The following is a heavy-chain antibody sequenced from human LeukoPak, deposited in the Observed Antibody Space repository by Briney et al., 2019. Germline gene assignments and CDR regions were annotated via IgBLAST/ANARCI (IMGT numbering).Heavy chain of an antibody. CDR2: IYYSGST. CDR1: GGSISSYY. D-gene: IGHD4-17*01. Sequence: PSETLSLTCTVSGGSISSYYWSWIRQPPGKGLEWIGYIYYSGSTNYNPSLKSRATISVDTSKNQFSLKLSSVTAADTAVYYCASRVSAVTTSLYFDYWGQGTLVTVSS. V-gene: IGHV4-59*08. J-gene: IGHJ4*02. CDR3: ASRVSAVTTSLYFDY.